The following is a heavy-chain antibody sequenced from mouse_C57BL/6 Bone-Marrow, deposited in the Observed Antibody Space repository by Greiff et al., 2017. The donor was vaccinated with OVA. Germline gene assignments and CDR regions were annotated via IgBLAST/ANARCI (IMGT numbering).Heavy chain of an antibody. CDR1: GFNIKDDY. V-gene: IGHV14-4*01. CDR2: IDPENGDT. Sequence: EEQMQQSGAELVRPGASVKLSCTASGFNIKDDYMPWVKQRPEQGLEWIGWIDPENGDTEYASKFQGKATITADTSSNTAYLQLSSLTSEDTAVYYCTVYYGWFAYWGQGTLVTVSA. J-gene: IGHJ3*01. D-gene: IGHD2-1*01. CDR3: TVYYGWFAY.